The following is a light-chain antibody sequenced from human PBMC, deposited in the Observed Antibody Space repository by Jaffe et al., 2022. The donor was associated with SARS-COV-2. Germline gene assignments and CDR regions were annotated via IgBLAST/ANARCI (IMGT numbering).Light chain of an antibody. J-gene: IGKJ2*01. Sequence: DVVMTQSPDSLSVSLGERATISCKSSQSVLYGSGHNYLAWYQQKPGQAPKLLVYWASTRAFGVPDRFSGSGSATDFTLTISSLQAEDVAVYYCQQYYYTPFTFGQGTELEIK. CDR3: QQYYYTPFT. V-gene: IGKV4-1*01. CDR2: WAS. CDR1: QSVLYGSGHNY.